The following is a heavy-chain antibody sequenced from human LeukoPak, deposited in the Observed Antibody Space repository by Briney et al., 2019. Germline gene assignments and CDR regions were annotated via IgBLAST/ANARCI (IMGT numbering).Heavy chain of an antibody. V-gene: IGHV4-34*01. CDR1: GGSFSGYY. J-gene: IGHJ5*02. Sequence: SETLSLTCAVYGGSFSGYYWSWIRQPPGKGLDWIGEINHSGSTNYNPSLKSRVTISVDTSKNQFSLKLSSVTAADTAVYYCARRDALWFRGPGREGHNWFDPWGQGTLVTVSS. D-gene: IGHD3-10*01. CDR2: INHSGST. CDR3: ARRDALWFRGPGREGHNWFDP.